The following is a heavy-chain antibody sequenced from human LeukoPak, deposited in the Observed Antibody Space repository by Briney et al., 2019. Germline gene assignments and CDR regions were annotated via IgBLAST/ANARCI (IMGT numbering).Heavy chain of an antibody. V-gene: IGHV1-46*01. CDR2: IYPGGGST. CDR3: ARGSYYGSEPYYYYYYMDV. J-gene: IGHJ6*03. CDR1: GYTFTSYY. Sequence: ASVKVSCKASGYTFTSYYIHWVRQAPGQGLEWMGIIYPGGGSTSYAQKFQGRVTMTRDMSTSTVYMELSSLRSEDTAVYYCARGSYYGSEPYYYYYYMDVWGKGTTVTISS. D-gene: IGHD3-10*01.